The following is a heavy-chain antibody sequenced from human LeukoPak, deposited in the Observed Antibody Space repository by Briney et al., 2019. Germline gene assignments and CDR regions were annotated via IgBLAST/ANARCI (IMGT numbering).Heavy chain of an antibody. D-gene: IGHD6-13*01. CDR3: ARAVAAVPINWFDP. Sequence: ASVTVSFTASGYTFTIYGISWVRQAPGQGLEWMGWISAYNGNTNYAQKLQGRVTMTTDTSTSTAYMELRSLRSDDTAVYYCARAVAAVPINWFDPWGQGTLVTVSS. V-gene: IGHV1-18*01. J-gene: IGHJ5*02. CDR1: GYTFTIYG. CDR2: ISAYNGNT.